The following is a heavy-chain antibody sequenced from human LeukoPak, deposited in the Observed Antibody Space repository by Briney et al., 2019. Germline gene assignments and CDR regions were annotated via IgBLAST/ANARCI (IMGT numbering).Heavy chain of an antibody. Sequence: SETLSLTCTVSGGSISSNYWSWIRQPPGKGLEWIGFIYYSGSTNYNPSLKSRVTISVDTSKNQFSLNLNSVTAADTAVYYCAQEGASSKFLGYWGQGTLVTVSS. CDR3: AQEGASSKFLGY. D-gene: IGHD6-6*01. CDR1: GGSISSNY. V-gene: IGHV4-59*03. CDR2: IYYSGST. J-gene: IGHJ4*02.